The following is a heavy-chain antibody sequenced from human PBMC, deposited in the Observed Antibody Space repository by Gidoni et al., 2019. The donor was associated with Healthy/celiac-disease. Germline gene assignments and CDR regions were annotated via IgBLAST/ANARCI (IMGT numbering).Heavy chain of an antibody. CDR2: IGIACDP. CDR1: GFTFSRSD. J-gene: IGHJ6*02. CDR3: ARYEPGNYYGMDV. D-gene: IGHD1-26*01. Sequence: EVQLVESGGGLVQPGGSLRLSCAASGFTFSRSDMPWVRQATGKGLEWVSAIGIACDPSYPGYVKGRFIISIENAKNSLYLQMNSLSAGDTAVYYCARYEPGNYYGMDVWGQGTTVTVSS. V-gene: IGHV3-13*05.